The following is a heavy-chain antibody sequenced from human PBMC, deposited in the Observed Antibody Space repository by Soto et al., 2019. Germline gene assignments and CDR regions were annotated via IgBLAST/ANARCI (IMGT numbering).Heavy chain of an antibody. V-gene: IGHV3-33*01. J-gene: IGHJ4*02. D-gene: IGHD3-22*01. CDR3: ARDLQPYDSRGYSDY. Sequence: GGSLGLSCAASGFTFSSYGMHWVRQAPGKGLEWVAVIWYDGSNKYYADSVKGRFTISRDNSKNTLYLQMNSLRAEDTAVYYCARDLQPYDSRGYSDYWGQGT. CDR2: IWYDGSNK. CDR1: GFTFSSYG.